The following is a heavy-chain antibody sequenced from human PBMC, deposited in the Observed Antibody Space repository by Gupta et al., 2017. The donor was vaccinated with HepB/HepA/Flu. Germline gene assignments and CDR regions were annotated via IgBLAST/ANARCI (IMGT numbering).Heavy chain of an antibody. D-gene: IGHD1-1*01. CDR1: GGSFSGYY. CDR2: SNHSEST. Sequence: QVQLQQWGAGLLKPSEPLSLTCAVYGGSFSGYYWSWIRQPPGKGLEWIGESNHSESTNYNPSLKRRVTISVDTSKNQFSRKRSSGTAADTPVYYGARGRGGTPYFDYWGQGTLVTVSS. J-gene: IGHJ4*02. CDR3: ARGRGGTPYFDY. V-gene: IGHV4-34*01.